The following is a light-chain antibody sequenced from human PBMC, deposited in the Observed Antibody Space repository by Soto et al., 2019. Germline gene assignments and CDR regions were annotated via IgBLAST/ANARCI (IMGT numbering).Light chain of an antibody. V-gene: IGLV2-14*03. CDR1: SSDIGGYNY. Sequence: QSVLTQPASVSGSPGQSITISCTGTSSDIGGYNYVSWYQQHPGKAPKLMIYDVSDRPSGVSNRFSGSKSGNTASLTISVLQAEHEADYYCASYASSNTVLFGGGTKVTVL. J-gene: IGLJ2*01. CDR2: DVS. CDR3: ASYASSNTVL.